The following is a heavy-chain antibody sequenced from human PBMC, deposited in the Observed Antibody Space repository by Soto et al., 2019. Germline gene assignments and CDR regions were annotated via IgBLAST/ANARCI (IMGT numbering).Heavy chain of an antibody. CDR1: GFTFSNYA. D-gene: IGHD2-15*01. CDR3: AKDPVVFPRAALPIVAIDV. CDR2: ISGGGGST. V-gene: IGHV3-23*01. J-gene: IGHJ6*02. Sequence: PGGSLRLSCAASGFTFSNYAMSWFRQAPGKGLEWVSGISGGGGSTHYADSVQGRFTISRDNSKNTLYLQMNSLRAQDTAVYYCAKDPVVFPRAALPIVAIDVWGQGTMVTVSS.